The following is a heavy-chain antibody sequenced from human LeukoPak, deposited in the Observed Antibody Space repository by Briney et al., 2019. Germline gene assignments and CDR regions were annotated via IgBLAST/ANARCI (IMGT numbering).Heavy chain of an antibody. CDR1: GYTFTGYY. D-gene: IGHD2-15*01. Sequence: GASVNVSCKSSGYTFTGYYMHWVRQAPGQGLEWMGWINPNSGGTNYAQKFQGRVTMTRDTSISTAYMELSRVRSDDTAVYYCANSRSGGSCYSHFDYWGQGTLVTVSS. CDR2: INPNSGGT. V-gene: IGHV1-2*02. CDR3: ANSRSGGSCYSHFDY. J-gene: IGHJ4*02.